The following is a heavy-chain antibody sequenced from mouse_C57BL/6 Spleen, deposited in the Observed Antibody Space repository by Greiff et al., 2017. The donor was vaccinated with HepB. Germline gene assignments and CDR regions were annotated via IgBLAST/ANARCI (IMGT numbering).Heavy chain of an antibody. CDR3: ARWGDYEGEVDY. Sequence: EVQLQQSGPVLVKPGASVKMSCKASGYTFTDYYMNWVKQSHGKSLEWIGVINPYNGGTSYNQKFKGKATLTVDKSSSTAYMELNSLTSEDSAVYYCARWGDYEGEVDYWGQGTSVTVSS. J-gene: IGHJ4*01. CDR1: GYTFTDYY. CDR2: INPYNGGT. V-gene: IGHV1-19*01. D-gene: IGHD2-4*01.